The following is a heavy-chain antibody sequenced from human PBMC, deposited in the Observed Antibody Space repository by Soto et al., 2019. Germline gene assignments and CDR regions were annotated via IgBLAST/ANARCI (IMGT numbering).Heavy chain of an antibody. CDR3: ARAITMVRGVILG. CDR2: INHSGST. CDR1: GGSFSGYY. J-gene: IGHJ4*02. D-gene: IGHD3-10*01. Sequence: QVQLQQWGAGLLKPSETLSLTCAVYGGSFSGYYWSWIRQPPGKGLEWIGEINHSGSTNYNPSLKSLGTISVDTSKNQFSLKLSAVTAADTAVYYCARAITMVRGVILGWGQGTLVTVSS. V-gene: IGHV4-34*01.